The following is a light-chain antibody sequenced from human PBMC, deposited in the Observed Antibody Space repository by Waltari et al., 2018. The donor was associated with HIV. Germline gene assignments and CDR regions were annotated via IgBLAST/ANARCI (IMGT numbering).Light chain of an antibody. CDR2: LGS. J-gene: IGKJ1*01. V-gene: IGKV2-28*01. CDR3: MQTLQTPWT. CDR1: QRLQRSNGYKD. Sequence: DMVMTPSPLTLPVTPGEPSSISCRSTQRLQRSNGYKDLDWFLQKPGQAPHLLIYLGSNRASGVPYRFSGSGSGTDFTLQISRVEAEDVGVYYCMQTLQTPWTFGQGTKVEIK.